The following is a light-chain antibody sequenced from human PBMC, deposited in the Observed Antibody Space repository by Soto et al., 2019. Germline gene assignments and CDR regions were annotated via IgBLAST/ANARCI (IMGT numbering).Light chain of an antibody. V-gene: IGKV1-5*03. CDR2: KAS. CDR1: QTISSW. CDR3: QHYNSYSEA. Sequence: DIPMTQSPSTLSGSVGDRVTITCRASQTISSWLVWYQQKPGKAPKLRIYKASTLKSGVPSRFSGSGSGTEFTLTISSLQPDDFATYYCQHYNSYSEAFGQGTKVELK. J-gene: IGKJ1*01.